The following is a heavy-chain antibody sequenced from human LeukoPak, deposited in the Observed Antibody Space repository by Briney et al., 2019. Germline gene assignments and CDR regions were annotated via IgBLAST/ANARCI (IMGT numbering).Heavy chain of an antibody. CDR3: ARTSPCSSSFDY. J-gene: IGHJ4*02. CDR2: INPNSGGT. V-gene: IGHV1-2*02. D-gene: IGHD6-6*01. Sequence: ASVKVSCKASGYTFTGYYMHWVRQAPGQGLEWMGWINPNSGGTNYAQKFQGRVTMTRDTSISTAYMELSRLRSYDTAVYYCARTSPCSSSFDYWGQGTLVTVSS. CDR1: GYTFTGYY.